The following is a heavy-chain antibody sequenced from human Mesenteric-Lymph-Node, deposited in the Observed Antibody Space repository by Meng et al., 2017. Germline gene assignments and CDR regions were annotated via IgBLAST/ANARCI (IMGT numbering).Heavy chain of an antibody. CDR1: GFTFSSYA. D-gene: IGHD6-6*01. V-gene: IGHV3-30*07. Sequence: GESLKISCAASGFTFSSYAMHWVRQAPGKGLEWVAVISYDGSNKYYADSVKGRFTISRDNAKKSLYLQMNSLRAEDTAVYYCARGLAARPKGAFDIWGQGTMVTVSS. CDR2: ISYDGSNK. CDR3: ARGLAARPKGAFDI. J-gene: IGHJ3*02.